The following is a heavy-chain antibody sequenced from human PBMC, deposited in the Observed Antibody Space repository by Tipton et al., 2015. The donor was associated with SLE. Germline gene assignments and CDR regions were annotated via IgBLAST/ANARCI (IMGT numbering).Heavy chain of an antibody. CDR3: ARHKFYGASSFDI. J-gene: IGHJ3*02. V-gene: IGHV3-7*03. CDR2: IKQDGSEK. CDR1: GFTFSSYW. D-gene: IGHD4-17*01. Sequence: GSLRLSCAASGFTFSSYWMSWVRQAPGKGLEWVANIKQDGSEKYYVDSVKGRFTISRDNAKNSLYLQMNSLRAEDTAVYYCARHKFYGASSFDIWGQGTMVTVSS.